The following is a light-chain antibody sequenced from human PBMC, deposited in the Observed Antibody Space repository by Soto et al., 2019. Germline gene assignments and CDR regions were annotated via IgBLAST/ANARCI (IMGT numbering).Light chain of an antibody. CDR1: ESVSSF. V-gene: IGKV3-11*01. Sequence: EIVLTQSPATLSLSPGDTATLSCRASESVSSFLAWYQQKPGQAPRLLIYDASNRATGIPARFSGSGSGTDFTLTISSLEPEDFAIYYCQQRSNWFTFGPGTKVDIK. CDR3: QQRSNWFT. CDR2: DAS. J-gene: IGKJ3*01.